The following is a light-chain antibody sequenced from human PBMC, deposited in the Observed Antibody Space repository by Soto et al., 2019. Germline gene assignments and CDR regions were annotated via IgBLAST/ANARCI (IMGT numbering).Light chain of an antibody. J-gene: IGKJ4*01. CDR2: AAS. CDR1: QGISNW. Sequence: DIQMTQSPSSVSASVGDSVTITCRASQGISNWLAWYQQQPGKAPKLLIYAASSLQSGFPSRFSGGGSGTHFTLIIRSMQPEDFATYYCQQTNTFLPLTFGGGTKVEIK. V-gene: IGKV1-12*01. CDR3: QQTNTFLPLT.